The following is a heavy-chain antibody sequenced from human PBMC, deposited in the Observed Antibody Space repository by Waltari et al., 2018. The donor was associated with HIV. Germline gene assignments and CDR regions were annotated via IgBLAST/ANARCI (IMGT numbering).Heavy chain of an antibody. CDR3: ARGHGHYGSVNYYNSFDY. D-gene: IGHD3-10*01. V-gene: IGHV4-39*07. CDR1: GGSISSSDYY. Sequence: QLQLQESGPGLVKPSETLSLTCTVSGGSISSSDYYWGWIRQPPGKGLEWIGSIYYSGSTYYTLSLKSRVIISVDTAKKQCALKLSSVISAAASVYYCARGHGHYGSVNYYNSFDYWSQGKLVTGSS. J-gene: IGHJ4*02. CDR2: IYYSGST.